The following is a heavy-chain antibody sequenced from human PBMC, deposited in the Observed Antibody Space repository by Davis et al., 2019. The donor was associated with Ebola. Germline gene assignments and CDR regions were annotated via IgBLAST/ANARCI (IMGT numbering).Heavy chain of an antibody. D-gene: IGHD6-19*01. CDR3: ARVSRKISTGWYRFDAFDI. J-gene: IGHJ3*02. CDR1: GFTVSSNY. V-gene: IGHV3-11*06. CDR2: MSGDHLYT. Sequence: GESLKISCAASGFTVSSNYMSWIRQAPGKGLERVSYMSGDHLYTNYADSVRGRFTISRDDAKNSLYLQMNSLRVEDTALYYCARVSRKISTGWYRFDAFDIWGQGTLVTVSS.